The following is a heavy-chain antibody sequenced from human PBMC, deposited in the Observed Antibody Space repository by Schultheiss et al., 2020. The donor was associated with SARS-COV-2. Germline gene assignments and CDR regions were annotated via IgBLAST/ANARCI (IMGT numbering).Heavy chain of an antibody. CDR3: ARLSDYYDSSGYFDY. D-gene: IGHD3-22*01. J-gene: IGHJ4*02. V-gene: IGHV4-39*07. CDR2: IYYSGST. CDR1: GGSISSSSYY. Sequence: SETLSLTCTVSGGSISSSSYYWGWIRQPPGKGLEWIGSIYYSGSTNYNPSLKSRVTISVDTSKNQFSLKLSSVTAADTAVYYCARLSDYYDSSGYFDYWGQGTLVTVSS.